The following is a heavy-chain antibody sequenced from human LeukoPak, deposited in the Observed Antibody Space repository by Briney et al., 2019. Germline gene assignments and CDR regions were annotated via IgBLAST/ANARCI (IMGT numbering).Heavy chain of an antibody. J-gene: IGHJ3*02. D-gene: IGHD3-10*01. Sequence: SETLSLTCAVYGGSSSVYYSSWVRQPPGNGLEWIGEINPSGSTTYNPTLKSRVTISVDTSKNQFALKLSSGTAADTAVYYCARARLMVVRGVIFLNRFDIWGQGTMVTVSS. CDR3: ARARLMVVRGVIFLNRFDI. CDR2: INPSGST. V-gene: IGHV4-34*01. CDR1: GGSSSVYY.